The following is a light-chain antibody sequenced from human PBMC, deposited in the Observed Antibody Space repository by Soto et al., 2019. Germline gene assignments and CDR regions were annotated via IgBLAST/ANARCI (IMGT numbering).Light chain of an antibody. CDR3: SSYTITSTLVI. Sequence: QSALTQPASVSGSPGQSISVSCTGSSGDVGSYKYVSWYQQHPGKAPKLIIYEVNKRPSGVSDRFSGSKSGNTASLTISGLPAEDEADYYCSSYTITSTLVIFGGGTKLTVL. V-gene: IGLV2-14*01. CDR1: SGDVGSYKY. CDR2: EVN. J-gene: IGLJ2*01.